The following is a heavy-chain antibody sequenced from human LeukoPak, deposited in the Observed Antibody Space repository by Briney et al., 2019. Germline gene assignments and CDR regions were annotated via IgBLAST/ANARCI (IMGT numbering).Heavy chain of an antibody. Sequence: SETLSLTCTVSGGSISSYYWSWIRQPAGKGLEWIGRIYTRGSTNYNPSLKSRVTMSVDTSKNQFSLKLSSVTAADTAVYYCARVPIYYYDSSGYLDAFDIWGQGTMVTVSS. CDR1: GGSISSYY. CDR3: ARVPIYYYDSSGYLDAFDI. V-gene: IGHV4-4*07. J-gene: IGHJ3*02. CDR2: IYTRGST. D-gene: IGHD3-22*01.